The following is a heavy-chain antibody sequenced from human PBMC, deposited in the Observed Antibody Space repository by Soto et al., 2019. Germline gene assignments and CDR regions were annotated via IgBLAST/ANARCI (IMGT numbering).Heavy chain of an antibody. J-gene: IGHJ6*02. CDR1: GGTFSSYA. V-gene: IGHV1-69*01. CDR3: ASIMYSYGSGSYSYYYYYGMDV. D-gene: IGHD3-10*01. CDR2: IIPIFGTA. Sequence: QVQLVQSGAEVKKPGSSVKVSCKASGGTFSSYAISWVRQAPVQGLEWMGGIIPIFGTANYAQKFQGRVTITADESTSTAYVELSSLRSEDTAVYYCASIMYSYGSGSYSYYYYYGMDVWGQGTTVTVSS.